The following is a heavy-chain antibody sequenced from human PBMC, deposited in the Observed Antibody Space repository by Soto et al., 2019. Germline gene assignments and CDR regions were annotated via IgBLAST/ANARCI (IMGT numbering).Heavy chain of an antibody. D-gene: IGHD1-20*01. V-gene: IGHV3-30*18. CDR1: ALPFSTYS. J-gene: IGHJ6*02. CDR2: ISYDGSTQ. CDR3: AKDPRNWNDGYGMDV. Sequence: PGVPLRLSCAASALPFSTYSTHWVLQAPGKGLEWVAVISYDGSTQYYAESVKGRFTIPRDNSKNTLYLQMNSLRTEDTAVYYCAKDPRNWNDGYGMDVWGQGTTVTVSS.